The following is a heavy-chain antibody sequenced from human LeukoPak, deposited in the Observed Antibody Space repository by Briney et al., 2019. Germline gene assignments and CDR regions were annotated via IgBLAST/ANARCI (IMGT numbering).Heavy chain of an antibody. CDR1: GGSFSSFV. CDR2: IIPMFDAP. Sequence: ASVKVSCKASGGSFSSFVLSWVRQAPGQGLEWMGVIIPMFDAPKYAQKFQGRVTINADDSTSTAYMELNSLKSEDTAVYLCATSFGVWGQGSLVTVSS. J-gene: IGHJ4*02. D-gene: IGHD2-8*01. V-gene: IGHV1-69*01. CDR3: ATSFGV.